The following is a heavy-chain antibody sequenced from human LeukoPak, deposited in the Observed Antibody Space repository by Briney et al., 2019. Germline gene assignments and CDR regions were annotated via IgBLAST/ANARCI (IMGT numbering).Heavy chain of an antibody. CDR2: IYSSGST. V-gene: IGHV4-59*01. CDR1: GGSISSYF. Sequence: PSETLSLTCTVSGGSISSYFWSWIRQPPGKGLEWMGYIYSSGSTNYNPSLKSRVTISVDTSKNQFSLKLSSVTAADTAVYYCARDTRLAYCGGDCSADAFDIWGQGIMVTVSS. D-gene: IGHD2-21*02. CDR3: ARDTRLAYCGGDCSADAFDI. J-gene: IGHJ3*02.